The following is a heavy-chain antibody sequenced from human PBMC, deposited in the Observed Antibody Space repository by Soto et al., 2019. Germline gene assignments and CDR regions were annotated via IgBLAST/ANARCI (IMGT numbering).Heavy chain of an antibody. CDR2: IIPIFGTA. V-gene: IGHV1-69*12. CDR1: GGTFSSYA. D-gene: IGHD2-15*01. J-gene: IGHJ4*02. Sequence: QVQLVQSGAEVKKPGSSVKVSCKASGGTFSSYAISWVRQAPGQGLEWMGGIIPIFGTANYAQKFQGRVTITADESTSTAYVELSSLSSEDTAVYYCARDPGYCSGGSCYSGDYWGQGTLVTVSS. CDR3: ARDPGYCSGGSCYSGDY.